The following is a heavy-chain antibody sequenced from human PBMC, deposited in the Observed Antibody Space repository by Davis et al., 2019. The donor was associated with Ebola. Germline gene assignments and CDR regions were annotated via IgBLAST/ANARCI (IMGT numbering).Heavy chain of an antibody. Sequence: SETLSLTCAVYGGSFSDYFWSWIRQPPGKGLEWIGEINHSGSTNYNPSLKSRVTISVDTSKNQFSLKLSSVTAADTAVYYCARRGSSSFGYWGQGTLVTVSS. CDR2: INHSGST. V-gene: IGHV4-34*01. CDR3: ARRGSSSFGY. D-gene: IGHD6-6*01. CDR1: GGSFSDYF. J-gene: IGHJ4*02.